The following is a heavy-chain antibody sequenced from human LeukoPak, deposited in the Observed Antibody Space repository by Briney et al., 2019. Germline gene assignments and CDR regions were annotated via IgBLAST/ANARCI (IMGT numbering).Heavy chain of an antibody. D-gene: IGHD6-6*01. V-gene: IGHV3-21*04. CDR3: ARVEYIRIAVGVDAFDI. Sequence: GGSLRLSCAASGFTFSSYGMNWVRQAPGKGLEWVSSISSSSSYIYYADSVKGRFTISRDNAKNSLYLQMNSLRAEDMAVYCCARVEYIRIAVGVDAFDIWGQGTMVTVSS. J-gene: IGHJ3*02. CDR2: ISSSSSYI. CDR1: GFTFSSYG.